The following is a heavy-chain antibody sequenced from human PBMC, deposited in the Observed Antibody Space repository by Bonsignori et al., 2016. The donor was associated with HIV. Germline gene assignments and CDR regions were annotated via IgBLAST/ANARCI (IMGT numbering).Heavy chain of an antibody. J-gene: IGHJ6*03. CDR3: ARSDYSTYAYSYYYYMDI. V-gene: IGHV3-48*03. D-gene: IGHD4-11*01. CDR1: GFIFSNYE. CDR2: ISGSGNTI. Sequence: GESLKISCSGSGFIFSNYEINWVRQTPGKGLEWISSISGSGNTIYYADSVKGRFTISRDFAGNSLFLQIDNPRAEDTATYYYARSDYSTYAYSYYYYMDIWGKGTTVTVSS.